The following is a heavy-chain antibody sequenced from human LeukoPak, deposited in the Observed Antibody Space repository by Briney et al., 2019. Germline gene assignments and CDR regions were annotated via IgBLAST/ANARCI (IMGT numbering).Heavy chain of an antibody. V-gene: IGHV3-21*01. Sequence: GGSLRLSCAASGSTFSSYSMNWVRQAPGKGLEWVSSISSSSSYIYYADSVKGRFTISRDNAKNSLYLQMNSLRAEDTAVYYCARDRLISIVVVVAATPSYNWFDPWGQGTLVTVSS. D-gene: IGHD2-15*01. CDR1: GSTFSSYS. CDR3: ARDRLISIVVVVAATPSYNWFDP. J-gene: IGHJ5*02. CDR2: ISSSSSYI.